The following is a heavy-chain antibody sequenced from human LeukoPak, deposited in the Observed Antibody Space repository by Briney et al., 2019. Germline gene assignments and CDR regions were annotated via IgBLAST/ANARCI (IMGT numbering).Heavy chain of an antibody. D-gene: IGHD5-18*01. CDR2: ISAYNGNT. Sequence: ASVKVSCKACGDTCTSYGRSWGRQAPGRGREWMGWISAYNGNTNYAQKLQRRVTMTTDTSTSTAYTELRSLSSDDTAVYYCARRSALDTAMVYSFDYWGQGTLVTVSS. V-gene: IGHV1-18*01. CDR1: GDTCTSYG. J-gene: IGHJ4*02. CDR3: ARRSALDTAMVYSFDY.